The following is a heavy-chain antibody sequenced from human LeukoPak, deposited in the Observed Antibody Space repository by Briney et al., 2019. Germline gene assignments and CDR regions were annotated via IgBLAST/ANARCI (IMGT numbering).Heavy chain of an antibody. CDR1: GGSISSYY. J-gene: IGHJ6*02. Sequence: MASETLSLTCTVSGGSISSYYWSWIRQPPGKGLEWIGYIYYSGSTNYNPSLKSRVTISVDTSKNQFSLKLSSVTAADTAVYYCARALLHQYSSGYRESYYYYGMDVWGQGTTVTVSS. D-gene: IGHD6-19*01. CDR3: ARALLHQYSSGYRESYYYYGMDV. CDR2: IYYSGST. V-gene: IGHV4-59*01.